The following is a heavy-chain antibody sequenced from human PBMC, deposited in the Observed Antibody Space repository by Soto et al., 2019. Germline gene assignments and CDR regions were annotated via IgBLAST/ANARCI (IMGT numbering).Heavy chain of an antibody. V-gene: IGHV4-30-4*01. D-gene: IGHD4-17*01. CDR1: GGSISSGDYY. CDR2: IYYSGST. J-gene: IGHJ6*02. Sequence: PSETLSLTCTVSGGSISSGDYYWSWIRQPPGKGLEWIGYIYYSGSTYYNPSLKSRVTISVDTSKNQFSLKLSSVTAADTAVYYCAKDSTVTTSLYSYYYGLDVWGQGTTVTVSS. CDR3: AKDSTVTTSLYSYYYGLDV.